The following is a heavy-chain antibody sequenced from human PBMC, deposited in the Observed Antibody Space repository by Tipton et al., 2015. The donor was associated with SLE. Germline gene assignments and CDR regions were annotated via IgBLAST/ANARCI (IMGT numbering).Heavy chain of an antibody. J-gene: IGHJ5*02. CDR2: IHHSGTA. V-gene: IGHV4-30-2*05. CDR3: ARLGLVVELNWFDP. Sequence: TLSLTCSVSGGSISTAGYYWSWIRQLPGKGLEWIGYIHHSGTAYYNPSLKSRLAMSVDITKNQFYLKLRSVTAADTAVYYCARLGLVVELNWFDPWGQGTLVTVSS. CDR1: GGSISTAGYY. D-gene: IGHD2-15*01.